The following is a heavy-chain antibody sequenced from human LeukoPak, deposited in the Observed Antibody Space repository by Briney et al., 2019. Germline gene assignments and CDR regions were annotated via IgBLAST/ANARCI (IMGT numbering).Heavy chain of an antibody. D-gene: IGHD1-26*01. Sequence: GRSLRLSCAASGFTFSSYGMHWVRQAPGKGLEWVAVIWYDGSNKYYADSVKGRFTISRDNSKNTLYLQMNSLRAEDTAVYYCARDLPVGATGAYYWGQGTLVTVSS. V-gene: IGHV3-33*01. J-gene: IGHJ4*02. CDR2: IWYDGSNK. CDR3: ARDLPVGATGAYY. CDR1: GFTFSSYG.